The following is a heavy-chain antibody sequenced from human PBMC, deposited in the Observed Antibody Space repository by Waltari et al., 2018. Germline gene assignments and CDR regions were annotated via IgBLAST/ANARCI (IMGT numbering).Heavy chain of an antibody. V-gene: IGHV3-48*03. Sequence: EEVGGYLVPPGGSLRLSCGGPGFTFGGHNINWGRQTPGKRLEWIAHISPAGYDELDAASVKGRFTISRDSAKSVFLEMSRLRAEDTGVYYCVRSLYINYGREGFEEWGPGTMVTVSS. J-gene: IGHJ3*01. CDR3: VRSLYINYGREGFEE. CDR2: ISPAGYDE. D-gene: IGHD3-16*01. CDR1: GFTFGGHN.